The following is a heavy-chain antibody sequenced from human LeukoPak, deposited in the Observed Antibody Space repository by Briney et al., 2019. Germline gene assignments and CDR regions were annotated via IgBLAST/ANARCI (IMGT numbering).Heavy chain of an antibody. CDR2: IYTSGST. CDR1: GGSISSGSYY. CDR3: ARQNVLLTI. J-gene: IGHJ4*02. Sequence: PSETLSLTCTVSGGSISSGSYYWSWIRQPAGKGLEWIGRIYTSGSTNYNPSLKSRVTISVDTSKNQFSLKLSSVTAADTAVFYCARQNVLLTIWGQGTLVTVSS. V-gene: IGHV4-61*02. D-gene: IGHD3-10*01.